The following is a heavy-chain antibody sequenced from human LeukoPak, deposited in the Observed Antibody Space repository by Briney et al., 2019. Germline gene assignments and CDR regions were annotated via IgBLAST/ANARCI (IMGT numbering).Heavy chain of an antibody. V-gene: IGHV4-34*01. Sequence: PSETLSLTCTVSGGSISGYYWNWIRQPPGKGLEWIGEINHSGSTNYNPSLKSRVTISVDTSKNQFSLKLSSVTAADTAVYYCARHIRAKYYYYYYMDVWGKGTTVTISS. D-gene: IGHD2-21*01. CDR3: ARHIRAKYYYYYYMDV. CDR1: GGSISGYY. CDR2: INHSGST. J-gene: IGHJ6*03.